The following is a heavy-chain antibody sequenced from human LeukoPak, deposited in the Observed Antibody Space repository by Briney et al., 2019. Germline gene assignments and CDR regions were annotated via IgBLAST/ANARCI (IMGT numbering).Heavy chain of an antibody. D-gene: IGHD2-21*01. CDR3: ARGIWSARTVDYYLDS. J-gene: IGHJ4*02. Sequence: APVKVSCEASGYTFSNYAIHWVRQAPGQRFEWMGWINAGNGRTKYSQNFQGRVTITRDSSASTVYMELSSLTSEDTAVYYCARGIWSARTVDYYLDSWGQGTLVTVSS. CDR2: INAGNGRT. CDR1: GYTFSNYA. V-gene: IGHV1-3*01.